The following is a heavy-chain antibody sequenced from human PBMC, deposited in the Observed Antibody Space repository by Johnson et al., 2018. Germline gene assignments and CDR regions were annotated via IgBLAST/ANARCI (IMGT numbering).Heavy chain of an antibody. CDR2: ISGSGGST. CDR1: GFIFSSYA. J-gene: IGHJ6*02. Sequence: VQLVESGGGLVQPGGSLRLSCAASGFIFSSYAMSWVRQAPGKGLEWVSGISGSGGSTYHADSVKGRFTISRDNSKNTLYLQMNSLRPEDTAVYYCAREGDGGFLVVPMDVWGQGTTVTVSS. V-gene: IGHV3-23*04. CDR3: AREGDGGFLVVPMDV. D-gene: IGHD3-10*01.